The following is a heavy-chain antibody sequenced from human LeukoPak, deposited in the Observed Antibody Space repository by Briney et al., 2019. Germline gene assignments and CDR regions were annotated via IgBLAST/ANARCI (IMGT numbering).Heavy chain of an antibody. J-gene: IGHJ4*02. CDR2: ISSGGSTI. CDR3: ARAHSMVRGVNDY. CDR1: DFPFSNYA. V-gene: IGHV3-11*04. D-gene: IGHD3-10*01. Sequence: GGSLRLSCAASDFPFSNYAMSWVRQAPGKGLEWVSYISSGGSTIYYADSVKGRFTISRDNAKNSLYLQMNSLRAEDTAVYYCARAHSMVRGVNDYWGQGTLVTVSS.